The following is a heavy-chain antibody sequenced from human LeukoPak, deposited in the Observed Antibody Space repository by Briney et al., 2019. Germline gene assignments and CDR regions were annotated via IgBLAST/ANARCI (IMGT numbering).Heavy chain of an antibody. D-gene: IGHD3-9*01. Sequence: WETLSLTCAVYGGSFSGYYWSWIRQPPGKGLEWIGEINHSGSTNYNPSLKSRVTISVDTSKNQFSLKLSSVTAAATAVYYCARAFTYYDILTGYYEPHTILDYWGQGTLVSGSS. V-gene: IGHV4-34*01. CDR1: GGSFSGYY. CDR3: ARAFTYYDILTGYYEPHTILDY. J-gene: IGHJ4*02. CDR2: INHSGST.